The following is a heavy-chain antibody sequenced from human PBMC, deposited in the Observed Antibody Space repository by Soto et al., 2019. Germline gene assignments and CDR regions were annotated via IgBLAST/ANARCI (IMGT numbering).Heavy chain of an antibody. J-gene: IGHJ3*02. CDR2: INHSGST. V-gene: IGHV4-34*01. D-gene: IGHD3-22*01. CDR3: ARVFDRSYYYDSRIGYPGAAFDI. Sequence: SETLSLTCAVYGGSFSGYYWSRIRQPPGKGLEWIGEINHSGSTNYNPSLKSRVTISVDTSKNQCSLKLSSVTAADTAVYYCARVFDRSYYYDSRIGYPGAAFDIWGQGTMVT. CDR1: GGSFSGYY.